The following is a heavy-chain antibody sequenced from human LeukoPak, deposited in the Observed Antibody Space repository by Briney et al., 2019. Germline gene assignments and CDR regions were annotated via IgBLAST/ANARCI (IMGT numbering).Heavy chain of an antibody. CDR2: MYASGSGSGRT. V-gene: IGHV4-4*07. CDR3: ARSLGYCSSTSCYLYAFDI. CDR1: GGFISTFY. Sequence: SETLSLTCTVSGGFISTFYWSWIRQPAGKGLEWIGRMYASGSGSGRTYYNPSLQSRVTMTVNTSKNQVSLKLNSVTAADTAVYYCARSLGYCSSTSCYLYAFDIWGQGTMVTVSS. D-gene: IGHD2-2*01. J-gene: IGHJ3*02.